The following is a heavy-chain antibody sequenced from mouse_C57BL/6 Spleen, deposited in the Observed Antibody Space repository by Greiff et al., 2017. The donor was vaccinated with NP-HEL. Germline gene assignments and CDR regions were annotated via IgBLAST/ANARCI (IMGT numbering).Heavy chain of an antibody. Sequence: EVKLVESGGGLVKPGGSLKLSCAASGFTFSSYAMSWVRQTPEKRLEWVATISDGGSYTYYPDNVKGRFTISRDNAKTNLYLQMSHLKSENTAMYNCARDHDFDGYYAMDDWGEGTSVTVSS. CDR3: ARDHDFDGYYAMDD. D-gene: IGHD2-4*01. V-gene: IGHV5-4*01. CDR1: GFTFSSYA. J-gene: IGHJ4*01. CDR2: ISDGGSYT.